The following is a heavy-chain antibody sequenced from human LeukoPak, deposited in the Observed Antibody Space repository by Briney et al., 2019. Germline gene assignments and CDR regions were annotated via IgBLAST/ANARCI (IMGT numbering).Heavy chain of an antibody. J-gene: IGHJ4*02. CDR3: ARDFGDVDTAEDTDY. Sequence: ASVTVSCKASGYTFTGYYMHWVRQAPGQGLEWMGWINPNSGGTNYAQKFQGRVTMTRDTSISTAYMELSRLRSDDTAVYYCARDFGDVDTAEDTDYWGQGTLVTVSS. CDR2: INPNSGGT. V-gene: IGHV1-2*02. CDR1: GYTFTGYY. D-gene: IGHD5-18*01.